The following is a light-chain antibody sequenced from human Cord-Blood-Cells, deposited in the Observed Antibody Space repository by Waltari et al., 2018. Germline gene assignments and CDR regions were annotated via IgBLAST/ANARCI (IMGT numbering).Light chain of an antibody. Sequence: QSALTQPRSVSGSPGQSVTISCTGTSSDVGGYNYVSWYQQHPGKAPKLMCYDVSKWPAGVPDRFSGSKSGNTASLTISGLQAEDEADYYCCSYAGSYTFYVFGTGTKVTVL. CDR1: SSDVGGYNY. V-gene: IGLV2-11*01. J-gene: IGLJ1*01. CDR3: CSYAGSYTFYV. CDR2: DVS.